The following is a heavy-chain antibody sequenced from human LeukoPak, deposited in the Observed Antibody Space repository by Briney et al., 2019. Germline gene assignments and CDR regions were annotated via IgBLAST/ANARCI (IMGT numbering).Heavy chain of an antibody. D-gene: IGHD3-10*01. Sequence: SETLSLTCSVSGGSIGISSSYWGWIRQPPGKGLEWIGTLYYSGITNYNPSLKSRVTISVDTSKNQFSLKLSSVTAADTAVYYCARGRNTMVRGAIGAETRYYYSYYMDVWVKGTTVTVSS. J-gene: IGHJ6*03. V-gene: IGHV4-39*07. CDR3: ARGRNTMVRGAIGAETRYYYSYYMDV. CDR2: LYYSGIT. CDR1: GGSIGISSSY.